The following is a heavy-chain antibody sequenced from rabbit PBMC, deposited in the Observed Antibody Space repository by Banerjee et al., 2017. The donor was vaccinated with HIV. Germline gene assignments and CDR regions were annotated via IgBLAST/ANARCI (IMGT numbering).Heavy chain of an antibody. D-gene: IGHD4-1*01. Sequence: EESGGGLVQPEGSLTLTCTASGFTISSSYWICWVRQAPGKGLEWIGCIATGDGSTYYASWAKGRFTITRSTSLSTVTLQLTSLTAADTATYFCARDLAGVIGWNFDLWGPGTLVTVS. CDR3: ARDLAGVIGWNFDL. CDR2: IATGDGST. J-gene: IGHJ4*01. CDR1: GFTISSSYW. V-gene: IGHV1S45*01.